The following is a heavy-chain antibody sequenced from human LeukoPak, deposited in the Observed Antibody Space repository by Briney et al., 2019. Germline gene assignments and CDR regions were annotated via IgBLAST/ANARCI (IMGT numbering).Heavy chain of an antibody. Sequence: ASVKVSCKASAYTFTGYYMHWVRQAPGQGLEWMGWINPDSGGTNYAQKFQGRVTMTRDTSISTAYMEVSRLRSDDTAVYYCAREGSGLYGNFDYWGQGTLVTVSS. J-gene: IGHJ4*02. D-gene: IGHD6-19*01. V-gene: IGHV1-2*02. CDR3: AREGSGLYGNFDY. CDR1: AYTFTGYY. CDR2: INPDSGGT.